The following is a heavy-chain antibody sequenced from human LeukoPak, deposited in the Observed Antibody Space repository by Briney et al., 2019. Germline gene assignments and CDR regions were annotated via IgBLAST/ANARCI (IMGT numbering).Heavy chain of an antibody. J-gene: IGHJ6*03. CDR2: INPNSGGT. D-gene: IGHD3-16*01. Sequence: ASVKVSCKASGYTFTGYYMHWVRQAPGQGLEWMGWINPNSGGTNYAQKFQGRVTVTRDMSTSTVYMELSSLRSEDTAVYYCARGGGRSTEGGVWYYYYYMDVWGKGTTVTVSS. V-gene: IGHV1-2*02. CDR1: GYTFTGYY. CDR3: ARGGGRSTEGGVWYYYYYMDV.